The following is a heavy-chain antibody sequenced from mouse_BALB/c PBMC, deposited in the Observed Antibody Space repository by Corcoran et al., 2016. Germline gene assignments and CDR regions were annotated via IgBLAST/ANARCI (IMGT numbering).Heavy chain of an antibody. CDR2: ILPGSGST. D-gene: IGHD1-1*01. CDR3: ARSHGSSRAWFAY. J-gene: IGHJ3*01. Sequence: QVQLQQSGAELMKPGASVTISCKATGYTFSSYWIEWVKQRPGHGLEWIGEILPGSGSTNYNEKFKGKATFTADTSSNTAYMQLSSLTSEDSAVYYCARSHGSSRAWFAYWGQGTLVTVSA. CDR1: GYTFSSYW. V-gene: IGHV1-9*01.